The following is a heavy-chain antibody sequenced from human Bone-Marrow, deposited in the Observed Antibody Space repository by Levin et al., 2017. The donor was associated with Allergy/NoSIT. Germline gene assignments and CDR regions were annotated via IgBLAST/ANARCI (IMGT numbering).Heavy chain of an antibody. D-gene: IGHD6-13*01. CDR1: GFTFGDYA. V-gene: IGHV3-49*03. CDR2: IRSNAHGGTT. CDR3: TRVLVAAGPRLDY. Sequence: GGSLRLSCAVSGFTFGDYAMKWFRQAPGKGLEWISFIRSNAHGGTTEYAASVKGRFTMSRDDSKSIAYLQMNSLKTEDTALYFCTRVLVAAGPRLDYWGQGTLVTVSS. J-gene: IGHJ4*02.